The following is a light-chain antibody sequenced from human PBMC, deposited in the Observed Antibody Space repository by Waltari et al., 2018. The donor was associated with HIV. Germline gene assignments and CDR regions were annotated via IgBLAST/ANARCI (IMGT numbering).Light chain of an antibody. V-gene: IGLV2-23*02. Sequence: QSALTQPASVSGSPGQSITLSCTGTSSDVGGYNHVPWYQQHPGKAPKLMIHDVIKRPSGVSNRFSGSKSGNTASLTISGLQAEDEADYYCCSYAGSSTYVFGTGTKVTVL. CDR1: SSDVGGYNH. CDR2: DVI. J-gene: IGLJ1*01. CDR3: CSYAGSSTYV.